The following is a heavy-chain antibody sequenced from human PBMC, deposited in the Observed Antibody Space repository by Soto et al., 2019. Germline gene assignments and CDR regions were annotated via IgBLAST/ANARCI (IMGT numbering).Heavy chain of an antibody. CDR3: ARERRYCSSTSCSPTPLLTY. J-gene: IGHJ4*02. CDR2: INAGNGNT. CDR1: GYTFTSYA. D-gene: IGHD2-2*01. V-gene: IGHV1-3*01. Sequence: ASVKVSCKASGYTFTSYAMHWVRQAPGQRLEWMGWINAGNGNTKYSQKFQGRVTITRDTFASTAYMELSSLRSEDTAVYYCARERRYCSSTSCSPTPLLTYWGQGTLVTVSS.